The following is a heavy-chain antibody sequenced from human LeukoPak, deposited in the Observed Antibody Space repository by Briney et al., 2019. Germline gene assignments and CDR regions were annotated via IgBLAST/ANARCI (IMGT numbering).Heavy chain of an antibody. Sequence: SETLSLTCAVSGGSISSAGYYWGCIRQPPGKGLEWIGTINYTGSTYYNPSLKSRAFMSIDTSKNQFSLTLTSVTAADTAVYYCARAGGYDYHFDFWGQGALVTVSS. CDR3: ARAGGYDYHFDF. J-gene: IGHJ4*02. V-gene: IGHV4-39*07. CDR2: INYTGST. CDR1: GGSISSAGYY. D-gene: IGHD5-12*01.